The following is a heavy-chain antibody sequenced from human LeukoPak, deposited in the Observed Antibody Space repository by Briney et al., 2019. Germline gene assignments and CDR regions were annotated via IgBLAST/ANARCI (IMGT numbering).Heavy chain of an antibody. Sequence: GGSLRLSCAASGFTFSSYGMHWVRQAPGKGLEWVAVISYDGSNKYYADSVKGRFTISRDNSKNTLYLQMNSLRAEDTAVYYCALEGYYYGSGSYYWGQGTLVTVSS. CDR3: ALEGYYYGSGSYY. CDR1: GFTFSSYG. J-gene: IGHJ4*02. CDR2: ISYDGSNK. V-gene: IGHV3-30*03. D-gene: IGHD3-10*01.